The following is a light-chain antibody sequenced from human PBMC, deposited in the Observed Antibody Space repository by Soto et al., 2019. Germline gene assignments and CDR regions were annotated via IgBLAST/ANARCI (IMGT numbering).Light chain of an antibody. Sequence: QSALTQPLSVSGSPGQPVTISCTGTSSDVGSYNRVSWYQQPPGTAPKLMIYDVSNRPSAVPDRFSGSKSGNTASLTISGLQPEYEADYYCSSFTSSSTYVFGTGTKLTVL. CDR3: SSFTSSSTYV. J-gene: IGLJ1*01. CDR2: DVS. CDR1: SSDVGSYNR. V-gene: IGLV2-18*02.